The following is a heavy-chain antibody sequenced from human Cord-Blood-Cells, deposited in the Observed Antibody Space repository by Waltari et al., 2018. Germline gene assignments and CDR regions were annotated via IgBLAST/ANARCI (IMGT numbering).Heavy chain of an antibody. CDR2: IYYSGST. CDR3: ARQSSSWYTNAFDI. CDR1: GGSISSSSYY. Sequence: QLQLQESGPGLVKPSETLSLTCTVSGGSISSSSYYSGWIRQPPGKGLEWIGSIYYSGSTYYNPSLKSRVTISVDTSKNQFSLKLSSVTAADTAVYYCARQSSSWYTNAFDIWGQGTMVTVSS. D-gene: IGHD6-13*01. J-gene: IGHJ3*02. V-gene: IGHV4-39*01.